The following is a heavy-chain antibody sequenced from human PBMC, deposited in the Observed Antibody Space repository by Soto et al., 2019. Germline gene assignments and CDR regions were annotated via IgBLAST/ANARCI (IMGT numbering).Heavy chain of an antibody. CDR1: GFTFNSYW. CDR2: VNMDGSTT. Sequence: GGSLRLSCAGSGFTFNSYWLHWVRQAQGKGLVWVSRVNMDGSTTTYADSVKGRFTISRDNAKNTVYLKMNSLRAVDTAVYYCARGAKGQWLVDYWGQGIPVTVSS. V-gene: IGHV3-74*01. CDR3: ARGAKGQWLVDY. J-gene: IGHJ4*02. D-gene: IGHD6-19*01.